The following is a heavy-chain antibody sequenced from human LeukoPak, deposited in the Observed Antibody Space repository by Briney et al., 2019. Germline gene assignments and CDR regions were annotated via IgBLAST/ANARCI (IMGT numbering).Heavy chain of an antibody. Sequence: GESLRISCKGSGYSFTSYWISWVRQMPGKGLEWMGRIDPSDSYTNYSPSFQGHVTISADKFISTAYLQWSSLKASDTAMYYCARLAYSSSWYYYGMDVWGKGTTVTVSS. V-gene: IGHV5-10-1*01. CDR3: ARLAYSSSWYYYGMDV. CDR1: GYSFTSYW. J-gene: IGHJ6*04. CDR2: IDPSDSYT. D-gene: IGHD6-13*01.